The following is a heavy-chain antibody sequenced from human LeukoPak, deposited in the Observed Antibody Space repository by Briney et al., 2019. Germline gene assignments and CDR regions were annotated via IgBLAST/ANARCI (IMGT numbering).Heavy chain of an antibody. CDR1: GYSFTSNY. Sequence: ASVKVSCKASGYSFTSNYIHWVRQAPGQGLEWMGMIYPRDGSTSYAQKFQGRDTVTRDTSTSTVHMELSGLRSEDTAVYYCARDQEAFDYWGQGTPVTVSS. CDR3: ARDQEAFDY. J-gene: IGHJ4*02. V-gene: IGHV1-46*01. CDR2: IYPRDGST.